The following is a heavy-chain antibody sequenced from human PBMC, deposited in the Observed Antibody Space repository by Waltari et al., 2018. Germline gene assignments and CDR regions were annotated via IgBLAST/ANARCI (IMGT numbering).Heavy chain of an antibody. V-gene: IGHV4-39*07. CDR1: GGSISSSSYY. D-gene: IGHD3-22*01. CDR2: IYYSGST. CDR3: ARASRSGYYYY. Sequence: QLKLQESGPGLVKTSETLSLTCTVSGGSISSSSYYWGWILQPPGKGLEWIGSIYYSGSTYYNPPLNSRCTISLDPSKTQFSLKLSSVTSADTAVYYCARASRSGYYYYWGQGTLVTVSS. J-gene: IGHJ4*02.